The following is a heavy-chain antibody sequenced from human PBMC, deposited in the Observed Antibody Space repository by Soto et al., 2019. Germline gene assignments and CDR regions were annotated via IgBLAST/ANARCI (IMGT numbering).Heavy chain of an antibody. Sequence: EVQLLESGGGLVQPGGSLRLSCAASRFTFSNYAMSWVRQAPGKGLEWVSSISGSGGSTNYADSVKGQFTISRDNSKNTLYLQMNSLRAEDAAVYYCAKDRGFYDSGGYPIWGQGTLDTVSS. V-gene: IGHV3-23*01. CDR1: RFTFSNYA. D-gene: IGHD3-22*01. J-gene: IGHJ4*02. CDR2: ISGSGGST. CDR3: AKDRGFYDSGGYPI.